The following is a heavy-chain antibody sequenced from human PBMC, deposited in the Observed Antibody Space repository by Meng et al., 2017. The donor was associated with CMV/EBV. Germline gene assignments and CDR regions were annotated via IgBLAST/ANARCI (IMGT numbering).Heavy chain of an antibody. D-gene: IGHD2-15*01. CDR1: GGSFSGYY. CDR3: ASSLTYPDY. Sequence: QVQLPPWGAGLLKPSESLSLTCAVYGGSFSGYYWSWIRQPPGKGLDWIGEINHSGSTNYNPSLKSRVTISVDTSKNQFSLKLSSVTAADTAVYYCASSLTYPDYWGQGTLVTVSS. V-gene: IGHV4-34*01. CDR2: INHSGST. J-gene: IGHJ4*02.